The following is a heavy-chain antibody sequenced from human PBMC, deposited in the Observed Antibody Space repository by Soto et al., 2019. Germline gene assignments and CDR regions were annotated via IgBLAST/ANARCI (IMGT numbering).Heavy chain of an antibody. V-gene: IGHV4-31*03. D-gene: IGHD5-18*01. Sequence: SETLSLTCTVSGGSISSGGYYWSWIRQHPGKGLEWIGYIYYSGSTYYNPSLKSRVTISVDTSKNQFSLKLSSVTAADTAVYYCARLLRLPPKENYYYYGMDVWGQGTTVTVSS. CDR2: IYYSGST. CDR3: ARLLRLPPKENYYYYGMDV. J-gene: IGHJ6*02. CDR1: GGSISSGGYY.